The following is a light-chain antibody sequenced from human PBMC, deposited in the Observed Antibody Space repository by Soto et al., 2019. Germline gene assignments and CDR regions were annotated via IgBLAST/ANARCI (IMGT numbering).Light chain of an antibody. CDR3: QRYSSYPWT. J-gene: IGKJ1*01. CDR2: HAS. CDR1: QTINNW. Sequence: DIQMTQSPSTLSASIGDRVTITCRASQTINNWLAWYQQKPGKAPNLLSYHASNLETGVPSRFSGSAFGTEFTLTISSLQPDDVATYYCQRYSSYPWTFGQVTKVEIK. V-gene: IGKV1-5*01.